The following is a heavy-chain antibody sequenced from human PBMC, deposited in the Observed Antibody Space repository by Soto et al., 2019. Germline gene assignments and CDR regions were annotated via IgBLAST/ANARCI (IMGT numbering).Heavy chain of an antibody. CDR1: GFTFSDYY. Sequence: PGGSLRLSCAASGFTFSDYYMSWIRQAPGKGLERVSYISSSGSTIYYADSVKGRFTISRDNAKNSLYLQMNSLRAEDTAVYYCAREATENYDILTGNWFDPWGQGTLVTVSS. CDR3: AREATENYDILTGNWFDP. V-gene: IGHV3-11*01. D-gene: IGHD3-9*01. J-gene: IGHJ5*02. CDR2: ISSSGSTI.